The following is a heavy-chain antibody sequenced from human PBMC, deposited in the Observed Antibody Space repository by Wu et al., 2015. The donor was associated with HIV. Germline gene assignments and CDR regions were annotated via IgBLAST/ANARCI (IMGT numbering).Heavy chain of an antibody. J-gene: IGHJ4*02. D-gene: IGHD3-22*01. CDR1: AYNFIDYY. CDR2: INPSSGST. V-gene: IGHV1-46*01. Sequence: QVQLVQSGAEVKKPGASVKISCKASAYNFIDYYIHWVRQSPGHGLEWVGIINPSSGSTSYAQKFKGRVTMTRDTSTATVYMEMSSLTSDDTATYSCARGHYYDTSSSPMYWGPGTRVIVSS. CDR3: ARGHYYDTSSSPMY.